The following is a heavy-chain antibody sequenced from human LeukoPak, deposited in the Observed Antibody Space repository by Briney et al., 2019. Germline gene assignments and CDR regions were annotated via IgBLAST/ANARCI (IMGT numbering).Heavy chain of an antibody. CDR2: INPNSGGT. J-gene: IGHJ4*02. V-gene: IGHV1-2*02. Sequence: GASVKVSCKASGYTFTGYYMHWVRQAPGQGLEWVGWINPNSGGTNYAQKFQGRVTMTRDTSISAAYMELSRLRSDDTAVYYCARSPLGLGFFDYWGQGTLVTVSS. D-gene: IGHD7-27*01. CDR3: ARSPLGLGFFDY. CDR1: GYTFTGYY.